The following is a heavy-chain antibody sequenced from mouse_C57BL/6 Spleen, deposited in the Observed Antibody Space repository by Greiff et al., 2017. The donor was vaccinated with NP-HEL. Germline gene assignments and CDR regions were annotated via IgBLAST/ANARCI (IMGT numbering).Heavy chain of an antibody. D-gene: IGHD2-4*01. Sequence: EVQRVESGGGLVKPGGSLKLSCAASGFTFSSYAMSWVRQTPEKRLEWVATISDGGSYTYYPDNVKGRFTISRDNAKNNLYLQMSHLKSEDTAMYYCARDEGDYDDAMDYWGQGTSVTVSS. CDR3: ARDEGDYDDAMDY. CDR2: ISDGGSYT. CDR1: GFTFSSYA. J-gene: IGHJ4*01. V-gene: IGHV5-4*01.